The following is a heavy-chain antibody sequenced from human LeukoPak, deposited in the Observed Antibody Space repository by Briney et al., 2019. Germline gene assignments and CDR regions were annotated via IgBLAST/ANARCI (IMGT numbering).Heavy chain of an antibody. V-gene: IGHV4-59*08. D-gene: IGHD5-24*01. CDR2: IYYRGNT. Sequence: SETLSLTCTVSGGSISTYYWSWIRQPPGKGLEWIGYIYYRGNTNYNPSLQSRVSISVDTSKNQFSLKLTSVTAADTAVYYCARLARGAYNYDACDIWGQGTMVTVSS. J-gene: IGHJ3*02. CDR3: ARLARGAYNYDACDI. CDR1: GGSISTYY.